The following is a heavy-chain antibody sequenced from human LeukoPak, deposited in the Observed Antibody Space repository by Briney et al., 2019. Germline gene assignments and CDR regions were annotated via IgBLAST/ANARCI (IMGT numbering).Heavy chain of an antibody. J-gene: IGHJ4*02. CDR3: AAFGVIVRNNYLDY. CDR2: ITANGDRT. Sequence: PGGSLRLSCAASGSTFSRYAMHWVRQAPGKGLDWVSSITANGDRTYYADSVKGRFTISRDNSRNTLYLQMSSLRAEDTALYYCAAFGVIVRNNYLDYWGQGALVAVSS. V-gene: IGHV3-23*01. D-gene: IGHD3-3*01. CDR1: GSTFSRYA.